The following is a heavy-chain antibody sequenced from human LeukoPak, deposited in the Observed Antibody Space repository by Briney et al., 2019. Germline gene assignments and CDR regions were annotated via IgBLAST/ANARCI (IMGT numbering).Heavy chain of an antibody. Sequence: ASVKVSCKVSGYTLTELSMHWVRQAPGKGLGWKGGFDPEDGETIYAQKFQGRVTMTEDTSTDTAYMELSSLRSEDTAVYYCAKRSSSSGALHYWGQGTLVTVSS. CDR1: GYTLTELS. V-gene: IGHV1-24*01. D-gene: IGHD6-6*01. CDR3: AKRSSSSGALHY. J-gene: IGHJ4*02. CDR2: FDPEDGET.